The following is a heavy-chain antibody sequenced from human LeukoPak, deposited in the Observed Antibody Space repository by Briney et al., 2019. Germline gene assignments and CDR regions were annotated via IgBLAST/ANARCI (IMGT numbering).Heavy chain of an antibody. D-gene: IGHD3-22*01. CDR2: IYTSGST. V-gene: IGHV4-4*07. Sequence: SETLSLTCTVSGGSISSYYWSWIRQPAGKGLEWIGRIYTSGSTNYNPSLKSRVTMSVDTSKNQFSPKLSSVTAADTAVYYCARGGYYYDSSGYYSFDYWGQGTLVTVSS. J-gene: IGHJ4*02. CDR3: ARGGYYYDSSGYYSFDY. CDR1: GGSISSYY.